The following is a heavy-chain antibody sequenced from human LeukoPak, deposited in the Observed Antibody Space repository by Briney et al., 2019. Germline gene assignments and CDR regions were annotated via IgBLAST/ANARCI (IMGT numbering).Heavy chain of an antibody. CDR2: ISAYNGNT. Sequence: EASVKVSCKASGYTFTSYGISWVRRAPGQGLEGTGCISAYNGNTNYAQKLQGRVTMSVDTSMSTAYVELRSLRSDDTAVYYCAREFAYYYDSSGYYYEDYWGQGTLVTVSS. V-gene: IGHV1-18*01. CDR3: AREFAYYYDSSGYYYEDY. D-gene: IGHD3-22*01. J-gene: IGHJ4*02. CDR1: GYTFTSYG.